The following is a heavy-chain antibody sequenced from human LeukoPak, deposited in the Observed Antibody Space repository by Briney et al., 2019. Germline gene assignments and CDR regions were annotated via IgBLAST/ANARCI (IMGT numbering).Heavy chain of an antibody. Sequence: GASVKVSCKASGYTFTSYGISWVRQAPGQGLEWMGWISAYNGNTNYAQKLQGRVTMTTDTSTSTAYMQLKSLRSDDPAVYYFSRHPNSLYYGSGSYSRYFDYGGQGTLVTVSS. CDR2: ISAYNGNT. J-gene: IGHJ4*02. CDR3: SRHPNSLYYGSGSYSRYFDY. CDR1: GYTFTSYG. V-gene: IGHV1-18*01. D-gene: IGHD3-10*01.